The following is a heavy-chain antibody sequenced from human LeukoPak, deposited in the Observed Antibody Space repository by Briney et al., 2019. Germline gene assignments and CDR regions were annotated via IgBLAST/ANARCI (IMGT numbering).Heavy chain of an antibody. D-gene: IGHD3-22*01. CDR3: ARGWETYDSSANQFDY. V-gene: IGHV4-34*01. CDR2: SSHSGST. J-gene: IGHJ4*02. Sequence: SSETLSLTCAVYGESFSGNYWSWIRQSPGKGLEWIGESSHSGSTNYNPSLKSRVTISVDTSKNQFSLKLSSVTAADTAVYYCARGWETYDSSANQFDYWGQGTLVTVSS. CDR1: GESFSGNY.